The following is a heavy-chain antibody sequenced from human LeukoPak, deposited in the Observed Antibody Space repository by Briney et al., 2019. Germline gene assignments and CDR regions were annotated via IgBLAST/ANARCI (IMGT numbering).Heavy chain of an antibody. CDR1: GFTFSRYW. CDR2: INSDGSST. D-gene: IGHD2-15*01. CDR3: ARVDCSGGSCYFDY. Sequence: GGSLRLSCAASGFTFSRYWMHWVRQTPGKGLVWVSRINSDGSSTRYADSVRGRFTISRDNAKNTLDLQMSSLRAEDTAVYYCARVDCSGGSCYFDYWGQGTLVTVSS. J-gene: IGHJ4*02. V-gene: IGHV3-74*01.